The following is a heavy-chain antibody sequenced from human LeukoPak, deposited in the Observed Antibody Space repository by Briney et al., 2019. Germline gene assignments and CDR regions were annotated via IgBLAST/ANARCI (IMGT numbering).Heavy chain of an antibody. CDR2: INPNSGGT. V-gene: IGHV1-2*02. D-gene: IGHD3-22*01. Sequence: ASVKVSCKASGYTFTGYYIHWVRQAPGQGLEWMGWINPNSGGTNYAQKLQGRVTMTRDTSISTAYMELSSLRSEDTAVYYCARGGGTVFEVLYYYDSSGYLFDYWGQGTLVTVSS. CDR3: ARGGGTVFEVLYYYDSSGYLFDY. CDR1: GYTFTGYY. J-gene: IGHJ4*02.